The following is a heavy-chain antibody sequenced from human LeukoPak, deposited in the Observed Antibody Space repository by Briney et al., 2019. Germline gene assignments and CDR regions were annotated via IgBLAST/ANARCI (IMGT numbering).Heavy chain of an antibody. J-gene: IGHJ4*02. D-gene: IGHD1-26*01. V-gene: IGHV4-34*01. CDR2: INHSGST. CDR1: AGSFSGYY. Sequence: SETLSLTCAVYAGSFSGYYWSWIRQPPGKGLEWTGEINHSGSTNYNPSLKSRVTISVDTSKNQFSLKLSSVTAADTAVYYCARLYSGSYIYWGQGTLVTVSS. CDR3: ARLYSGSYIY.